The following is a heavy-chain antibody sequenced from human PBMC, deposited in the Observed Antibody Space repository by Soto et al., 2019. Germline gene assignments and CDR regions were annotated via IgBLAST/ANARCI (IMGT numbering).Heavy chain of an antibody. CDR2: ITSDSSTI. V-gene: IGHV3-48*02. CDR3: ARVGRGVYGMDV. Sequence: LRLSCAASGFTFSSDSINWVRQPPGKGLEWFSYITSDSSTISYADSVKGRFTVSRDNAKNSLYLQMNSLRDEDTAVYYCARVGRGVYGMDVWGQGPSVTVSS. CDR1: GFTFSSDS. D-gene: IGHD2-8*01. J-gene: IGHJ6*02.